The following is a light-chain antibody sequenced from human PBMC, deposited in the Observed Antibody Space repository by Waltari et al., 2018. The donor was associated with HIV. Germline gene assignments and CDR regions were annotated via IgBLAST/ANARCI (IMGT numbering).Light chain of an antibody. Sequence: QSVLTQPPSVSGAPGQRVTISCTGSSSNIGADYDVHWYQHLPGTAPKLLIWGNSNRPSGVPDRFSGSKSGTSASLAITGLQAEDEADYYCQSYDSSLSGSVFGGGTKLTVL. J-gene: IGLJ3*02. CDR1: SSNIGADYD. CDR2: GNS. CDR3: QSYDSSLSGSV. V-gene: IGLV1-40*01.